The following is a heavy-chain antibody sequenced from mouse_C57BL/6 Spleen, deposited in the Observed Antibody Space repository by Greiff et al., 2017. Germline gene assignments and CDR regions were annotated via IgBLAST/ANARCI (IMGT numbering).Heavy chain of an antibody. Sequence: VQLQQSGAELVKPGASVKISCKASGYAFSSYWMNWVKQRPGKGLEWIGQIYPGDGDTNYNGKFKGKATLTADKSSSTAYMQLSSLTSEDSAVSFCASGIYCGSFFYFGCWGKGATLTVSS. D-gene: IGHD1-1*01. CDR2: IYPGDGDT. J-gene: IGHJ2*01. V-gene: IGHV1-80*01. CDR3: ASGIYCGSFFYFGC. CDR1: GYAFSSYW.